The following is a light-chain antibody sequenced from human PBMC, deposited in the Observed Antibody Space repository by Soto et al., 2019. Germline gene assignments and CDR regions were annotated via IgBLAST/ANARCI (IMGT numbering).Light chain of an antibody. V-gene: IGKV3-20*01. CDR2: GAS. CDR3: QQYDNLLYP. Sequence: EIVLTQSPGTLSLSPGERATLSCRASQSVSSSYLAWYQQKPGQAPRPLIYGASSRAIGIPDRFSGSGSGTDFTLTISRLEPEDIAKYYCQQYDNLLYPFGQGTKLEIK. J-gene: IGKJ2*01. CDR1: QSVSSSY.